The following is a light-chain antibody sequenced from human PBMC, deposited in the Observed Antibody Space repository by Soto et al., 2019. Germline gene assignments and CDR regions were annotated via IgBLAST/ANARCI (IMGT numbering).Light chain of an antibody. CDR2: GAS. Sequence: EILMTPSPATLSVSAGESATLSCRASQSVSRNLAWYQQKPGQAPRLLIYGASTRATGIPARFSGSGSGTEFTLTISSLQSEDFEVYYCQQYNNWPPGFGQGTRLEIK. V-gene: IGKV3-15*01. CDR3: QQYNNWPPG. J-gene: IGKJ5*01. CDR1: QSVSRN.